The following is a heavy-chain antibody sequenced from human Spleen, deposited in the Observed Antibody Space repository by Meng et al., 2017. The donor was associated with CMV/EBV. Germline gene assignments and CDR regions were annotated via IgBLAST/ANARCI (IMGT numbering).Heavy chain of an antibody. D-gene: IGHD2-2*01. Sequence: GESLKISCAVSGFTVRSKYMSWVRQAPGKGLEWVSVLYSGGSTYYADSVKGRFTISRDNAKNSLYLQMNSLRAEDTAVYYCARLNLVGHQLPWYYFDYWGQGTLVTVSS. V-gene: IGHV3-53*01. CDR2: LYSGGST. J-gene: IGHJ4*02. CDR3: ARLNLVGHQLPWYYFDY. CDR1: GFTVRSKY.